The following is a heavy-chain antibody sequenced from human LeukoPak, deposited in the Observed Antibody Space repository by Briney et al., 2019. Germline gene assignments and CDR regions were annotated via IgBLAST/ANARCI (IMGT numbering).Heavy chain of an antibody. CDR1: GGTFSSYA. V-gene: IGHV1-69*01. CDR3: ATAFVTYDFWSGYYRDY. D-gene: IGHD3-3*01. J-gene: IGHJ4*02. Sequence: SVKVSCKASGGTFSSYAISWVRQAPGQGLEWMGGIIPIFGTANYAQKFQGRVTITADESTSTAYMELSSLRSEDTAVYYCATAFVTYDFWSGYYRDYWGQGTLVTVSS. CDR2: IIPIFGTA.